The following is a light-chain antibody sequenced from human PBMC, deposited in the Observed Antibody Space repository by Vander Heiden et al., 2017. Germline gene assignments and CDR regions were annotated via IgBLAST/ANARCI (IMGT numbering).Light chain of an antibody. CDR3: GSYAGFYTWV. J-gene: IGLJ2*01. CDR2: DVT. V-gene: IGLV2-11*01. Sequence: QSALPPPRSVSGSPGQSVTISCTGTSSDVGVDNFVSWYQQHPGKAPKVIIYDVTKRPSGVPDRFSGSKSGNTASLTIAGLQDEEEADYYCGSYAGFYTWVFGGGTKLTVL. CDR1: SSDVGVDNF.